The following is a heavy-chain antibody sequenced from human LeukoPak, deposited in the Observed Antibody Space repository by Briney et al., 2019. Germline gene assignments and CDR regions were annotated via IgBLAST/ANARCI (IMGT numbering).Heavy chain of an antibody. CDR1: GFTFSSYG. D-gene: IGHD6-13*01. J-gene: IGHJ4*02. V-gene: IGHV3-30*03. CDR3: ATLYSSSWFKGNFDY. CDR2: ISYDGSNK. Sequence: PGGSLRLSCAASGFTFSSYGMHWVRQAPGKGLEWVAVISYDGSNKYYADSVKGRFTISRDNSKNMLYLQMNSLRAEDTALYYCATLYSSSWFKGNFDYWGQGTLVTVSS.